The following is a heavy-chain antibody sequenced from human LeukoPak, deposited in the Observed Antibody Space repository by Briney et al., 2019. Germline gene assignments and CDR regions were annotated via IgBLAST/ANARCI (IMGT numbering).Heavy chain of an antibody. CDR2: INPNSGGT. V-gene: IGHV1-2*02. Sequence: ASVKVSCKASGYTFTGYYMHWVRQAPGQGLEWMGWINPNSGGTNYAQKFQGRVTTTRDTSISTAYMELSRLRSDDTAVYYCARFSRHYDSRGYASYFDYWGRGTLVTVSS. J-gene: IGHJ4*02. CDR1: GYTFTGYY. CDR3: ARFSRHYDSRGYASYFDY. D-gene: IGHD3-22*01.